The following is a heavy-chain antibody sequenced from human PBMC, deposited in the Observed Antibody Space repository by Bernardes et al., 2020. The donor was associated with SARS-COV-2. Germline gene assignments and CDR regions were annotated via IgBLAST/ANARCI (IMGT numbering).Heavy chain of an antibody. J-gene: IGHJ4*02. V-gene: IGHV3-74*01. CDR1: GFGFGSYW. D-gene: IGHD7-27*01. CDR3: VRSAFYQSTGYYYDS. Sequence: GGSLRLSCAASGFGFGSYWMHWVRQGPGEGLVWVSRINPDGSDTTYADSVKGRFTISRDNARQTVFLQMNGLRTGDTAVYYCVRSAFYQSTGYYYDSWGQGALVTVSS. CDR2: INPDGSDT.